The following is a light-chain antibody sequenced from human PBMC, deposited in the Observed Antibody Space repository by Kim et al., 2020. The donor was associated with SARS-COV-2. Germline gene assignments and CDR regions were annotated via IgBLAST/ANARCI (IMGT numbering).Light chain of an antibody. CDR1: ALPKQY. CDR3: QSADSSGTYLVV. V-gene: IGLV3-25*03. J-gene: IGLJ2*01. Sequence: SSELTQPPSVSVSPGQTARITCSGDALPKQYAYWYQQKPGQAPVLVIYKDSERHSGIPERFSGSSSGTTVTLTISGVQAEDEADYYCQSADSSGTYLVVFGGGTQLTVL. CDR2: KDS.